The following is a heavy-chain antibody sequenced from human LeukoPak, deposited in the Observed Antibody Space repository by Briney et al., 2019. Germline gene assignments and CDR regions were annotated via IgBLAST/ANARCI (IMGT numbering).Heavy chain of an antibody. J-gene: IGHJ4*02. V-gene: IGHV4-59*08. CDR2: IYYSGST. Sequence: SETLSLTCTVSGGSISSYYWSWIRQPPGKGLEGIGYIYYSGSTNYNLSLKSRVTISVDTSKNQFSLKLSSVTAADTAVYYCARRVNYNSAFDYWGQGTLVTVSS. CDR1: GGSISSYY. CDR3: ARRVNYNSAFDY. D-gene: IGHD1-7*01.